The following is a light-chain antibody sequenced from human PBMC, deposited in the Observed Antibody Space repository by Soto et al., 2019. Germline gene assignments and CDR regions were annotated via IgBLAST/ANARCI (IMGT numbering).Light chain of an antibody. CDR1: TRDIGSSNY. V-gene: IGLV2-14*01. J-gene: IGLJ1*01. CDR3: SSYTVTTTPFG. Sequence: QSALTQPASVSGSPGQSITLSCTGTTRDIGSSNYVSWYQQHPGKAPKLIIYEVSNRPSGISNRFSGSKSGNTASLSISGLQAEDEADYYCSSYTVTTTPFGFGSGTKVTVL. CDR2: EVS.